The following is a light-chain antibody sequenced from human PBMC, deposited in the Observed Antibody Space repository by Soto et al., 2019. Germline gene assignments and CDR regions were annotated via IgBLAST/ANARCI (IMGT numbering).Light chain of an antibody. CDR1: SGHSSYA. CDR2: VNSDGSH. CDR3: QTWGTGMRV. V-gene: IGLV4-69*01. J-gene: IGLJ3*02. Sequence: QYVLTQSPSASASLGTSVKLTCTLSSGHSSYAIAWHQQQPEKGPRYLMKVNSDGSHIKGDGIPDRFSGSSSGAERYLTISSLQSEDEADYYCQTWGTGMRVFGGGTKVTVL.